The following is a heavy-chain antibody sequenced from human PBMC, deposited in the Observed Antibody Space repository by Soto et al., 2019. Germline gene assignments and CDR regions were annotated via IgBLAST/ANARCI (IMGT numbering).Heavy chain of an antibody. CDR2: IYYSGST. V-gene: IGHV4-59*08. D-gene: IGHD6-13*01. J-gene: IGHJ4*02. CDR3: SAGYGSSWLQW. Sequence: QVHLQESGPGLVKPSETLSLTCTVSGGSISSYYWSWIRQPPGKGLEWIGYIYYSGSTNYNPSLKSRVTISIDTAKNPFSLKLSSVTAADTAVYSWSAGYGSSWLQWWGQGTLVTVS. CDR1: GGSISSYY.